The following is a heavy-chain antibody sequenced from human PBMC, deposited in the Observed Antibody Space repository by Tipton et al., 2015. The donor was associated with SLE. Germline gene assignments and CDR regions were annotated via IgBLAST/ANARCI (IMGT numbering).Heavy chain of an antibody. J-gene: IGHJ4*02. V-gene: IGHV4-39*07. CDR2: IYYSGST. Sequence: TLSLTCTVSGGSISSSSYYWGWIRQPPGKGLEWIGSIYYSGSTYYNPSLKSRVTISVDTSKNQFSLKLSSVTAADTAVYYCAREGGIAAAGSGADYWGQGTLVTVSS. D-gene: IGHD6-13*01. CDR3: AREGGIAAAGSGADY. CDR1: GGSISSSSYY.